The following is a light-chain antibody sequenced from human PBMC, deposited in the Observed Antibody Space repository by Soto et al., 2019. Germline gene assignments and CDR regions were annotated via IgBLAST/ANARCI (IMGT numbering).Light chain of an antibody. CDR1: QSLVHRDGNTY. Sequence: DIVMTQSPLSLPATPGQAASISCRSSQSLVHRDGNTYLSWFRQRPGQSPRRLIYKVSNREAGVPDRFSGSGSGTDFTLKISRVEAEDVGLYYCMQGSHWPPITFGQGTRLEIK. V-gene: IGKV2-30*02. CDR2: KVS. J-gene: IGKJ5*01. CDR3: MQGSHWPPIT.